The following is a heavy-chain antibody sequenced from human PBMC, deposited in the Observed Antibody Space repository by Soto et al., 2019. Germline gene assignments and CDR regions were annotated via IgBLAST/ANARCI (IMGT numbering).Heavy chain of an antibody. CDR2: IYYSGST. CDR1: DGSISRYH. Sequence: SETLSLTRTVPDGSISRYHWSWFRQPPGKGLEWIGYIYYSGSTNYNPSLKSRGTISVDTSTNQFSLKLSSVTAEDPAAYYCARVGYAFWSVYYIGYSSCGMAV. CDR3: ARVGYAFWSVYYIGYSSCGMAV. D-gene: IGHD3-3*01. V-gene: IGHV4-59*01. J-gene: IGHJ6*01.